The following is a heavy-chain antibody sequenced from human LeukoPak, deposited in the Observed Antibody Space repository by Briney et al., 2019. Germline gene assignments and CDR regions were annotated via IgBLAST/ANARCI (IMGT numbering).Heavy chain of an antibody. Sequence: ASVKVSCKASGYTFTSYGISWLRQAPGQGLEWMGWISAYNGNTNYAQKLQGRVTMTTDTSTSTAYMELRSLRSDDTAVYYCASTSFVATPNYWGQGTLVTVSS. CDR1: GYTFTSYG. CDR3: ASTSFVATPNY. V-gene: IGHV1-18*01. J-gene: IGHJ4*02. D-gene: IGHD5-12*01. CDR2: ISAYNGNT.